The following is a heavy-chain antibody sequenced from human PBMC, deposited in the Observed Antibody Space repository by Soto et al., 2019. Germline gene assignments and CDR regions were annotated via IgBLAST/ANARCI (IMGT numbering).Heavy chain of an antibody. CDR1: GYTFTSYD. CDR3: ARALVVVVAATPHDAFDI. V-gene: IGHV1-8*01. Sequence: ASVKVSCKASGYTFTSYDINWVRQATGQGLEWMGWMNPNSGNTGYAQKFQGRVTMTRNTSIGTAYMELSSLRSEDTAVYYCARALVVVVAATPHDAFDIWGQGKMVTVSS. J-gene: IGHJ3*02. CDR2: MNPNSGNT. D-gene: IGHD2-15*01.